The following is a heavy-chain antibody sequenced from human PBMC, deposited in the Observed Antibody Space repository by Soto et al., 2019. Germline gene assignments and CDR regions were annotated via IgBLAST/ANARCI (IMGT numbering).Heavy chain of an antibody. D-gene: IGHD4-17*01. J-gene: IGHJ3*02. CDR3: ARRYGYAFDI. CDR1: GGSISSYY. Sequence: QVQLQESGPGLVKPSETLSLTCTISGGSISSYYWSWIRQPPGKGLEWIGYIYYSGSTNYNPSLKRRVTISVDTSKNQCSLKLSSVTAADTAVYYCARRYGYAFDIWGQGTMVTVSS. CDR2: IYYSGST. V-gene: IGHV4-59*01.